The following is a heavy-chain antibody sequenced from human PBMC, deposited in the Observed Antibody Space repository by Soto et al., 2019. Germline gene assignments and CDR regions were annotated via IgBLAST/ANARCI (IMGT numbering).Heavy chain of an antibody. CDR2: ISGSGGST. J-gene: IGHJ4*02. CDR3: SGAESPDTEYFSLY. CDR1: GFTFSSYA. D-gene: IGHD1-26*01. V-gene: IGHV3-23*01. Sequence: PGGSLRRSCAASGFTFSSYAMSLVRQAPGKGLEWVSAISGSGGSTYYADSVKGRFTISRDNYKNTLYLQMNSLRAEDTAVYYCSGAESPDTEYFSLYWGQGTPVTVSS.